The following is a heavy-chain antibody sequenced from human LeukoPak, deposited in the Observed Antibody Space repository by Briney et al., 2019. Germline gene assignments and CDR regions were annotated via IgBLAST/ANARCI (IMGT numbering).Heavy chain of an antibody. CDR1: GLTFSNFK. D-gene: IGHD3-3*01. CDR3: ASRGGNAQSDSWSGPFDY. V-gene: IGHV3-48*03. Sequence: GGSLRLSCVVSGLTFSNFKMNWVRQAPGKGLEWVSYISDSGRTTFYADSVKGRFTISRDNAKNSLYLQMSSLRVEDTAVYYCASRGGNAQSDSWSGPFDYWGQGTLVTVSS. J-gene: IGHJ4*02. CDR2: ISDSGRTT.